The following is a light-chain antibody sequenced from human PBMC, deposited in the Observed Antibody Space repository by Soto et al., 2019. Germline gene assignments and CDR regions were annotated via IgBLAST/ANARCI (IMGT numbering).Light chain of an antibody. J-gene: IGLJ2*01. CDR2: DNN. V-gene: IGLV1-51*01. Sequence: QAVLTQPPSVSAAPGQKVTISCSGSSSNIGNNYVSWYQQLPGTAPKLLIYDNNKRPSGIPDRFSGSKSGTSATLGITGLQTGDEADYFCGTWDSRPSAIVFGGGTKVTVL. CDR1: SSNIGNNY. CDR3: GTWDSRPSAIV.